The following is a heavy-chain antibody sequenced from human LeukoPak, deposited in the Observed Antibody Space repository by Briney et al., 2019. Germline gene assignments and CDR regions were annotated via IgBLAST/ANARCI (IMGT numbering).Heavy chain of an antibody. Sequence: PSETLSLTCTVSGGSISSHYWSWIRQPPGKGLEWIGYIYYSGSTNYNPSLKSRVTISVDTSKNQFSLKLSSVTAADTAAYYCARVCGSTSCYTQNWFDPWGQGTLVTVSS. CDR3: ARVCGSTSCYTQNWFDP. CDR1: GGSISSHY. CDR2: IYYSGST. J-gene: IGHJ5*02. D-gene: IGHD2-2*02. V-gene: IGHV4-59*11.